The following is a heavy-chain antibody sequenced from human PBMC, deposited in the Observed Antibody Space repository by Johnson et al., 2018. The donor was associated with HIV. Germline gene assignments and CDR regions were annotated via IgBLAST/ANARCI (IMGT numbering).Heavy chain of an antibody. CDR3: AKDRDYYGSGLI. CDR2: IKSRSDGGTT. V-gene: IGHV3-15*01. CDR1: GFTFNNAW. Sequence: EKLVESGGGVVQPGGSLRLSCAASGFTFNNAWLNWVRQAPGKGLEWVGRIKSRSDGGTTDYAAPVKGRFTISRDDSKNTLYLQMNSLRAEDTAVYYCAKDRDYYGSGLIWGQGTMVTVSS. J-gene: IGHJ3*02. D-gene: IGHD3-10*01.